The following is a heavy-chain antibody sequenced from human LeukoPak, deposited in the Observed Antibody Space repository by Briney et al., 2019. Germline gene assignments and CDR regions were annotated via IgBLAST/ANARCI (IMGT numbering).Heavy chain of an antibody. CDR1: GGSFSGYY. CDR3: ASTRSGWTYNYFDY. D-gene: IGHD6-19*01. Sequence: SETLSLTCAVYGGSFSGYYWSWIRQPPGKGLEWIGEINHSGSTNYNPSLKSRVTISVDTSKNQFSLKLSSVTAADTAVYYCASTRSGWTYNYFDYWGQGTLVTVSS. J-gene: IGHJ4*02. CDR2: INHSGST. V-gene: IGHV4-34*01.